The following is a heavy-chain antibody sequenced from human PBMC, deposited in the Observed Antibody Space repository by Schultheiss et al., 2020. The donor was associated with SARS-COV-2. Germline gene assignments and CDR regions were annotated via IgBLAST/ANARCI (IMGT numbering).Heavy chain of an antibody. Sequence: SETLSLTCAVYGGSFRGYYWSWIRQPPGKGLEWIGEINRSGSTNYNPSLKSRITISLDKSKNQFSLKLSSVTAADTAVYYCAREGGSYWGDAFDIWGQGTMVTVSS. CDR1: GGSFRGYY. V-gene: IGHV4-34*01. CDR3: AREGGSYWGDAFDI. CDR2: INRSGST. J-gene: IGHJ3*02. D-gene: IGHD1-26*01.